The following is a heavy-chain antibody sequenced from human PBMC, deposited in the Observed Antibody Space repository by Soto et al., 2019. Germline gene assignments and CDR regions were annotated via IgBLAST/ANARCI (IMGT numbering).Heavy chain of an antibody. CDR2: ISGSGGST. CDR1: GFTFSSYA. V-gene: IGHV3-23*01. J-gene: IGHJ6*02. Sequence: PGGSLRLSCAASGFTFSSYAMSWVRQAPGKGLEWVSAISGSGGSTYYADSVKGRFTISRDNPKNTLYLQMNSLRAEDTAVYYCAKSRRGIAARPRGMDVWGQGTTVTVSS. D-gene: IGHD6-6*01. CDR3: AKSRRGIAARPRGMDV.